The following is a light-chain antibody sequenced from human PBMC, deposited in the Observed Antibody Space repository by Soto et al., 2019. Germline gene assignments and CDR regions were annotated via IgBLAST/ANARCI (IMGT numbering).Light chain of an antibody. CDR3: QQYGNSPWT. CDR1: QRVSSSY. Sequence: EVVLTQSPGTLALSRGERAPLSCRASQRVSSSYLAWYQHRPGQAPRLLIFGASSRATGIPDRFSGTGSGTDFTLTISRLEPEDFAVYYCQQYGNSPWTCGQGTKG. J-gene: IGKJ1*01. V-gene: IGKV3-20*01. CDR2: GAS.